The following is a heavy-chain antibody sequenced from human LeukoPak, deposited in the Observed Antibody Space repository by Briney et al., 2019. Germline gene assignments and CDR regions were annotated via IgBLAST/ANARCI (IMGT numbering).Heavy chain of an antibody. CDR2: IYTSGST. D-gene: IGHD6-13*01. Sequence: SETLSLTCTVSGGSITSYYWSWIRQPPRKGLEWIGYIYTSGSTNYNPSLKSRVTISVDTSKNQFSLKLSSVTAADTAVYYCARQAGLYYFDSWGQGTLVTVSS. CDR1: GGSITSYY. CDR3: ARQAGLYYFDS. V-gene: IGHV4-4*09. J-gene: IGHJ4*02.